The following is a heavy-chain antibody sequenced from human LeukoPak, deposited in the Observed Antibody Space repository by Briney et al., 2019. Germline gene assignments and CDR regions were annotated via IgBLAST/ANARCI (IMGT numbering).Heavy chain of an antibody. Sequence: SETLSLTCTVSGGSISSYYWSWIRQPPGKGLEWIGYIYYSGSTNCNPSLKSRVTISVDTSKNQFSLKLSSVTAADTAVYYCARHSYYYDSSGYSKSGGLGFDYWGQGTLVTVSS. V-gene: IGHV4-59*08. D-gene: IGHD3-22*01. J-gene: IGHJ4*02. CDR1: GGSISSYY. CDR3: ARHSYYYDSSGYSKSGGLGFDY. CDR2: IYYSGST.